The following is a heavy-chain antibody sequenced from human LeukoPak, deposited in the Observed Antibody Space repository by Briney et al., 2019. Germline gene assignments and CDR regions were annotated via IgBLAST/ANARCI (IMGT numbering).Heavy chain of an antibody. D-gene: IGHD6-6*01. CDR3: ARLIGDRTIYDY. Sequence: PGGSLRLSCAASGFTFTSHWMTWVRQAPGKGLEWVANIRGDGGDKYYVDSVKGRFTISRDNAMNSFFLQMNSLRAEDTAVYYCARLIGDRTIYDYWGQGTLVTVSS. CDR1: GFTFTSHW. CDR2: IRGDGGDK. V-gene: IGHV3-7*01. J-gene: IGHJ4*02.